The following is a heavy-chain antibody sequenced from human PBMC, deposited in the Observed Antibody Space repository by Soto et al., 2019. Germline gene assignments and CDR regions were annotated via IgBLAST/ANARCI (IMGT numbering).Heavy chain of an antibody. J-gene: IGHJ6*02. CDR3: ARIREQWELSVYCMDV. V-gene: IGHV6-1*01. Sequence: SQTLSLTCAISGDSVSSNSAAWNWIRQSPSRGLEWLGRTYYRSKWYNDYAVSVKSRITINPDTSKNQFSLKLSSVTAADTAVYYCARIREQWELSVYCMDVWGQGTTVTVSS. CDR1: GDSVSSNSAA. D-gene: IGHD1-26*01. CDR2: TYYRSKWYN.